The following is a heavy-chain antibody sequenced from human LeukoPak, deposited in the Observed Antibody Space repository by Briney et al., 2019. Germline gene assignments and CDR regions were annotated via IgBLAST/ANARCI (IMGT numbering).Heavy chain of an antibody. D-gene: IGHD5-18*01. V-gene: IGHV1-18*01. J-gene: IGHJ4*02. Sequence: ASVKVSCKASGYTFTSYGISWVRQAPGQGLEWMGWISAYNGNTNYAQKLQGRVTMTTDTSTSTAYMELRSLRSDDTAVFHCARGVRGGAGVYSYGFYFDYWGQGTPLIVSS. CDR1: GYTFTSYG. CDR2: ISAYNGNT. CDR3: ARGVRGGAGVYSYGFYFDY.